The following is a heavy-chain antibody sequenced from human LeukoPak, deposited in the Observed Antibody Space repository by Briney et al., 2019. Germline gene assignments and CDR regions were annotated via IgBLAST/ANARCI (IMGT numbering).Heavy chain of an antibody. J-gene: IGHJ3*01. CDR1: GDSISISSYS. V-gene: IGHV4-39*01. D-gene: IGHD2-21*01. CDR2: TYYSGRT. Sequence: PSETLSLTCTVSGDSISISSYSWGWVRQPPGKGLERIGCTYYSGRTYRTPSLESRVTISANTSKNHISLKLSSVTAADTAVYYCARQGIGVASSYYAFDVWGQGTMVTVSS. CDR3: ARQGIGVASSYYAFDV.